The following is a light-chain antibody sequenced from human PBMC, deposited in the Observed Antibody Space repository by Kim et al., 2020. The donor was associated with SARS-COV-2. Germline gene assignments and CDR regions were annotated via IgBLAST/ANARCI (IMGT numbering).Light chain of an antibody. CDR2: GVT. V-gene: IGLV2-8*01. CDR1: SSDVGRYNY. J-gene: IGLJ2*01. Sequence: GPSVRVTATGTSSDVGRYNYVAWYQQHPHKAPKRMIYGVTKRPSGGHDRLSGAKSGHTASLTVSGLQADDEVDYYCTSFAGSNNLLLGGGTQLNVL. CDR3: TSFAGSNNLL.